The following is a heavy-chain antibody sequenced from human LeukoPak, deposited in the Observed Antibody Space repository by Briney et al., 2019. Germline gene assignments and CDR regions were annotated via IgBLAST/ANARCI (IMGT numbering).Heavy chain of an antibody. D-gene: IGHD4-17*01. CDR2: INHSGST. V-gene: IGHV4-34*01. J-gene: IGHJ4*02. CDR3: AKFPITTVTKFDY. Sequence: PSETLSLTCAVYGGSFSGYYWSWIRQPPGKGLEWIGEINHSGSTNYNPSLKSRVTISVDTSKNQFSLKLSSVTAADTAVYYCAKFPITTVTKFDYWGQGTLVTVSS. CDR1: GGSFSGYY.